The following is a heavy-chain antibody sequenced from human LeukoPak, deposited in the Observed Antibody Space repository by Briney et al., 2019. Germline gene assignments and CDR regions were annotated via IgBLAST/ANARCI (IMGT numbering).Heavy chain of an antibody. D-gene: IGHD7-27*01. CDR2: IGSGDTT. CDR3: ARLTGSYLDY. J-gene: IGHJ4*02. Sequence: SGGSLRLSCAASGFTFNNYAMSWVRQAPGKGLDWVSTIGSGDTTFYADSVKGRFTISRDNSNNMLYLQMNSLRAEDTAVIYCARLTGSYLDYWGQGTVDTVSS. V-gene: IGHV3-23*01. CDR1: GFTFNNYA.